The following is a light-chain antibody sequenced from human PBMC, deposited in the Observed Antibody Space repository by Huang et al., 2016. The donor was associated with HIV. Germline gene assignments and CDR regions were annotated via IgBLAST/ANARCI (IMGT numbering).Light chain of an antibody. CDR1: QDINNF. CDR2: AAS. CDR3: QQYDIHPLT. V-gene: IGKV1-8*01. J-gene: IGKJ3*01. Sequence: IRMTQSPSSLSASTGDRVTITCRANQDINNFLAWYQQRPGSVPKLLIYAASTLQSVVPSRVSGNGSGTDFTLTIGCLHSEDVATYYCQQYDIHPLTFGPGTRVDIK.